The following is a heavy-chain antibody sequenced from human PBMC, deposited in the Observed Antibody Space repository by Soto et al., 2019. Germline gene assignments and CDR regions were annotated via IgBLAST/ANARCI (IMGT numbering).Heavy chain of an antibody. J-gene: IGHJ5*02. V-gene: IGHV3-23*01. CDR2: ISGSGGST. Sequence: EVQLLESGGGLVQPGGSLRLSCAASGFTFSSYAMSWVRQAPGKGLEWVSAISGSGGSTYYADSVKGRFTISRDNSKNTLYLQMNSLRAEDTAVYYCAKDRITIFGVVYNWFDPWGQGTLVTVSS. CDR1: GFTFSSYA. CDR3: AKDRITIFGVVYNWFDP. D-gene: IGHD3-3*01.